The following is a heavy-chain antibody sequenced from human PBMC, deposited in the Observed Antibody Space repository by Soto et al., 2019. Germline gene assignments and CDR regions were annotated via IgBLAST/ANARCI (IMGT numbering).Heavy chain of an antibody. V-gene: IGHV4-34*01. CDR1: GGSFSGYY. Sequence: TSETLTLTCAVDGGSFSGYYWCWIRQPPGKGLEWIGEINHSGSTNYNPSLKSRVTISVDTSKNQFSLKLSSVTAADTAVYYCAREMAYCSGGSCYPYNWFDPWGQGTLVTVSS. CDR2: INHSGST. D-gene: IGHD2-15*01. CDR3: AREMAYCSGGSCYPYNWFDP. J-gene: IGHJ5*02.